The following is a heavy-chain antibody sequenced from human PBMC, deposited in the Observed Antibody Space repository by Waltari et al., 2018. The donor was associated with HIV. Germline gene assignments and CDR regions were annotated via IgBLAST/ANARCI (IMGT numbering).Heavy chain of an antibody. V-gene: IGHV1-2*02. CDR1: GYTFSDYY. CDR3: AREGFGFDY. CDR2: IDPNSGGT. Sequence: QVQLVQSGAEVKKPGASVTVSCKASGYTFSDYYTHWVRQAPGQGLEGMGGIDPNSGGTNYAQKFQGRVTMTRDTSTSTAYMELSRLRSDDTAVYYCAREGFGFDYWGQGTLVTVSS. D-gene: IGHD3-16*01. J-gene: IGHJ4*02.